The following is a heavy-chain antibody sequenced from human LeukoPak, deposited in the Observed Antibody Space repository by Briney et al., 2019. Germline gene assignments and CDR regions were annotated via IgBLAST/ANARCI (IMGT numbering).Heavy chain of an antibody. D-gene: IGHD6-13*01. Sequence: GGSLRLSCAASGFTFSSYAMHWVRQAPGKGLEWVAVISYDRSNKYYADSVKGRFTISRDNSKNTLYLQMNSLRAEDTAVYYCARDIAAAGIPFDYWGQGTLVTVSS. J-gene: IGHJ4*02. V-gene: IGHV3-30*04. CDR3: ARDIAAAGIPFDY. CDR2: ISYDRSNK. CDR1: GFTFSSYA.